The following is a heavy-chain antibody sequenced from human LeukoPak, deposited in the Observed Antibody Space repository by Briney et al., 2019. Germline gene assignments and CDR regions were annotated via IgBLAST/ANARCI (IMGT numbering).Heavy chain of an antibody. Sequence: SETLSLTCGVHGESLNDYYWSWIRQSPGKGLERIGEITHNGSTTFNPSLESRLTISVDTSKNQFSLKLTSVTAADASVYFCARGFCRGESCYSGEYFQHWGQGTLVTVSS. CDR3: ARGFCRGESCYSGEYFQH. CDR1: GESLNDYY. D-gene: IGHD2-15*01. V-gene: IGHV4-34*01. J-gene: IGHJ1*01. CDR2: ITHNGST.